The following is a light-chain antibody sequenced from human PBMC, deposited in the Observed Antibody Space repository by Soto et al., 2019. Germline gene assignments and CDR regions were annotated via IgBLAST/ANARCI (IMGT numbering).Light chain of an antibody. J-gene: IGKJ4*01. CDR2: DAS. V-gene: IGKV3-11*01. CDR3: QQRTSWPLLT. CDR1: QSVGNS. Sequence: DIVLTQSPATLSLSPGERASLSCRASQSVGNSLAWYQQKLGQPPRLLIYDASTRATGVPARFSGSGSGTDSTLTISSLEPEDFAVYYCQQRTSWPLLTFGGGTKVEIK.